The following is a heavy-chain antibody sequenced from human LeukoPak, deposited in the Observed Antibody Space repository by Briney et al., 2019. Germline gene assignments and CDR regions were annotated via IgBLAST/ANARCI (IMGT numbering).Heavy chain of an antibody. V-gene: IGHV1-18*01. Sequence: ASVKVSCKASGYTFTSYGISWVRQALGQGLEWMGWISAYNGNTNYAQKLQGRVTMTTDTSTSTAYMELRSLRSDDTAVYYCARRYYCGGDCGMIDYWGQGTLVTVSS. CDR3: ARRYYCGGDCGMIDY. J-gene: IGHJ4*02. D-gene: IGHD2-21*02. CDR1: GYTFTSYG. CDR2: ISAYNGNT.